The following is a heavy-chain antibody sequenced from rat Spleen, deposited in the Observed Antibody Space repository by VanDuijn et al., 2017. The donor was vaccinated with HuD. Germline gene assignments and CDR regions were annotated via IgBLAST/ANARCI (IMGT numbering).Heavy chain of an antibody. D-gene: IGHD1-9*01. V-gene: IGHV2-43*01. Sequence: QVQLKESGPGLVRPSQTLSLACTVSGFSVTSYHVHWVRQPSGKGLEWMGVIWTGGSTEYNSGIKSRLSISRVTSKSQVFLKMNSLQTEDTATYYCVRDQTYYGYNSFDYWGQGVMVTVSS. J-gene: IGHJ2*01. CDR1: GFSVTSYH. CDR3: VRDQTYYGYNSFDY. CDR2: IWTGGST.